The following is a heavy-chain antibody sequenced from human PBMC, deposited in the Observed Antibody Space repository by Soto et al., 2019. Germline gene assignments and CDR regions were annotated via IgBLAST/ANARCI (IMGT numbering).Heavy chain of an antibody. CDR2: IYYSGST. J-gene: IGHJ4*02. CDR3: ARDRVTIFGVVIPGDY. CDR1: GGSISSGGYY. V-gene: IGHV4-31*03. Sequence: QVQLQESGPGLVKPSQTLSLTCTVSGGSISSGGYYWSWIRQHPGKGLEWIGYIYYSGSTYYNPSLKSRVTISVDTSKNQFSLKLSSVTAADTAVYYCARDRVTIFGVVIPGDYWGQGTLVTVSS. D-gene: IGHD3-3*01.